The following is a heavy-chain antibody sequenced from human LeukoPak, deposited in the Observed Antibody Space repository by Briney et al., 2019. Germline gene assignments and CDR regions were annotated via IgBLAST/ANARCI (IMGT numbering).Heavy chain of an antibody. CDR1: GYTFTSNY. CDR2: ISPSGGST. J-gene: IGHJ4*02. CDR3: AKDLRGYSGYGFDY. V-gene: IGHV1-46*01. D-gene: IGHD5-12*01. Sequence: ASVKVSCKASGYTFTSNYMHWVRQAPGQGPEWMGVISPSGGSTTYAQKFQGRVTLTRDMSTSTDYLELSSLRSEDTALYYCAKDLRGYSGYGFDYWGQGTLVTVSS.